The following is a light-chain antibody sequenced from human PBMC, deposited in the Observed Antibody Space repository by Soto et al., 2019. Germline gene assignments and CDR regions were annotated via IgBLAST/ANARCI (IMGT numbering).Light chain of an antibody. CDR2: GAS. CDR1: QSMGTT. CDR3: QQNSSSPPT. Sequence: IVVTLSPCTLSMSPGERATLSCRASQSMGTTLAWYQQKPGQAPRLLIYGASSRATGIPDRFSGSGSGTDFTLTISSREPEDFAEYYCQQNSSSPPTFGQGPRLE. J-gene: IGKJ5*01. V-gene: IGKV3-20*01.